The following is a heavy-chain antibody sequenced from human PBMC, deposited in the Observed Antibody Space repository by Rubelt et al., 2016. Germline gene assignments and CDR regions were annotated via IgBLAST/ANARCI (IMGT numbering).Heavy chain of an antibody. D-gene: IGHD1-26*01. CDR2: IYYSGST. V-gene: IGHV4-34*01. CDR1: GGSFSGYY. J-gene: IGHJ4*02. CDR3: ARAGSGSYHDY. Sequence: QVQLQQWGAGLLKPSETLSLTCAVYGGSFSGYYWSWIRQPPGKGLEWIGYIYYSGSTNYNPSRKGRVTISVETSTIQFALKLSSVTVADTAVYYCARAGSGSYHDYWGQGTLVTVSS.